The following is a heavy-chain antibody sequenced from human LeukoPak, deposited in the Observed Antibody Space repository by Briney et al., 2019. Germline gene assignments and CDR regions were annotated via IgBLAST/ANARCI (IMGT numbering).Heavy chain of an antibody. CDR1: GYTFTSYG. D-gene: IGHD1-14*01. J-gene: IGHJ4*02. Sequence: ASVKVSCKASGYTFTSYGISWVRQAPGQGLEWMGWISAYNGNTNYAQKLQGRVTMTTDTSTSTAYMELRSLRSDDTAVYYCARDKSGRVFPGSQNTGPNDYWGQGTLVTVSS. CDR2: ISAYNGNT. CDR3: ARDKSGRVFPGSQNTGPNDY. V-gene: IGHV1-18*01.